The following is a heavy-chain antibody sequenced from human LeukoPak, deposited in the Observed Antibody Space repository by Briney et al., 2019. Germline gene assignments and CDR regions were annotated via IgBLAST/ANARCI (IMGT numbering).Heavy chain of an antibody. CDR1: GGSISSYY. Sequence: SETLSLTCTVSGGSISSYYWSWIRQPPGKGLEWIGYIYYSGSTNYNPSLKSRVTTSVDTSKNQFSLKLSSVTAADTAVYYCARDPHLSLDYGDYVLGAFDIWGQGTMVTVSS. CDR3: ARDPHLSLDYGDYVLGAFDI. D-gene: IGHD4-17*01. CDR2: IYYSGST. J-gene: IGHJ3*02. V-gene: IGHV4-59*12.